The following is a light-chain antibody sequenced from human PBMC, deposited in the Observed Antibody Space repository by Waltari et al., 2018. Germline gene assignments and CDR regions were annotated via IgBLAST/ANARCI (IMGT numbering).Light chain of an antibody. V-gene: IGKV3-20*01. CDR1: QSISRY. Sequence: VLTQPLGTLSLSPGERATLSFRASQSISRYLVWYQQRPGHAPRLLIYAGSTRAAGIPYRFSGSGYGTDCTLTIRRLEAEDVGMYDCQNHERLPATFGQGTKVEFK. CDR3: QNHERLPAT. J-gene: IGKJ1*01. CDR2: AGS.